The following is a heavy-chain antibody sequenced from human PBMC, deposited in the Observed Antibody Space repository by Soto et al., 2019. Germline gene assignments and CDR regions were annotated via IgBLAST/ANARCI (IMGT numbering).Heavy chain of an antibody. J-gene: IGHJ4*02. CDR2: IYYSGST. Sequence: SETLSLTCTVSGGSIGSYYWSWIRQPPGKGLEWIGYIYYSGSTNYNPSLKSRVTISVDTSKNQFSLKLSSVTAADTAVYYCARDSLGLGEFDYWGQGTLVTVSS. CDR1: GGSIGSYY. V-gene: IGHV4-59*01. CDR3: ARDSLGLGEFDY. D-gene: IGHD3-10*01.